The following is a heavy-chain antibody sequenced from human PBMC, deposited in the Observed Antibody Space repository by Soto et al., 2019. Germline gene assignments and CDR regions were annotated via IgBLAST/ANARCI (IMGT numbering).Heavy chain of an antibody. Sequence: GGSLRLSCAASGFTFRSYSMNWVRQAPGKGLEWVSSISSSSSYIYYADSVKGRFTISRDNAKNSLYLQMNSLRAEDTAVYYCARDRRDGYNFDYWGQGTLVT. V-gene: IGHV3-21*01. D-gene: IGHD5-12*01. CDR1: GFTFRSYS. CDR2: ISSSSSYI. J-gene: IGHJ4*02. CDR3: ARDRRDGYNFDY.